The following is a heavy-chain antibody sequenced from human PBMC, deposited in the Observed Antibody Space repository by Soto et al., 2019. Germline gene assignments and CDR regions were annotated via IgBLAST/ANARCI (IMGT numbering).Heavy chain of an antibody. CDR3: ARGRAYYDFYNCFDP. CDR1: GGSSISHD. J-gene: IGHJ5*02. Sequence: SETLSLTWTVAGGSSISHDWSWIRQEQGKGLEWIANINYNGNTNYNPSLKSRVTISVDTSKNQFSLKLSSVTAADTAVYFFARGRAYYDFYNCFDPWGQGTLDTVSS. V-gene: IGHV4-59*11. D-gene: IGHD3-3*01. CDR2: INYNGNT.